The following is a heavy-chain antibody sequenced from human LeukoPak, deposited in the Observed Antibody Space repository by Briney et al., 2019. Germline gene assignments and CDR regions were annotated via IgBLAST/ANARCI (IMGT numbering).Heavy chain of an antibody. CDR3: ARGQSVGHYGDYFDY. J-gene: IGHJ4*02. CDR2: ISYDGSNK. D-gene: IGHD4-17*01. CDR1: GFTFSSYA. Sequence: GGSLRLSCAASGFTFSSYAMHWVRQAPGKGLEWVAVISYDGSNKYYADSVKGRFTISRDNSKNTLYLQMNSLRAEDTAVYYCARGQSVGHYGDYFDYWGQGTLVTVSS. V-gene: IGHV3-30*04.